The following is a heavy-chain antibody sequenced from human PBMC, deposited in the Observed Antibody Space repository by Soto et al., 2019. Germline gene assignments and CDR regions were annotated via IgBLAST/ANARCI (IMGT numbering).Heavy chain of an antibody. CDR2: ISSSSSTI. CDR3: ARDQLGITMMVDAFDI. J-gene: IGHJ3*02. V-gene: IGHV3-48*02. D-gene: IGHD3-22*01. CDR1: GFTFSSYS. Sequence: PGGSLRLSCAASGFTFSSYSMNWVRQAPGKGLEWVSYISSSSSTIYYADSVKGRFTISRDNAKNSLYLQMNSLRDEDTAVYYCARDQLGITMMVDAFDIWGQGTMVTVSS.